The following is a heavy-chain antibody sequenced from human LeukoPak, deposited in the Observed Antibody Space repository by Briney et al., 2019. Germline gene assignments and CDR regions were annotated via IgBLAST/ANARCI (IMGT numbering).Heavy chain of an antibody. V-gene: IGHV3-21*01. D-gene: IGHD2-2*02. CDR2: ISSSSSYI. Sequence: GGSLRLSCAASGFTFSSYSMNWVRQAPGKGLEWVSSISSSSSYIYYADSVKGRFTISRDNAKNSLYLQMNSLRAEDTAVYYCARERTSVGYCSSTSCYKGDDAFDIWGQGTMVTVSS. J-gene: IGHJ3*02. CDR1: GFTFSSYS. CDR3: ARERTSVGYCSSTSCYKGDDAFDI.